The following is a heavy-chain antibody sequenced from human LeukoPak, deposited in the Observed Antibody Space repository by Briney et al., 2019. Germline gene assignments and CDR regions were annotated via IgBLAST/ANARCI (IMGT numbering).Heavy chain of an antibody. CDR2: IFYSGNS. CDR3: GRRSISVTGTFDF. J-gene: IGHJ4*02. Sequence: SETLSLTCTVSGGSITTTSYYWDWTRQPPGKGEEWIGSIFYSGNSYYNASLKSRITISVDTSKNQFSLKVTSVTAADTAVYYCGRRSISVTGTFDFWGQGTLVTVSS. CDR1: GGSITTTSYY. D-gene: IGHD6-19*01. V-gene: IGHV4-39*01.